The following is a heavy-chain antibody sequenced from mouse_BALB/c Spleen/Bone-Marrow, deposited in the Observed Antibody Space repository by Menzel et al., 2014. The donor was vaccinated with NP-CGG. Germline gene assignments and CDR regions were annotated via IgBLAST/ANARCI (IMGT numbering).Heavy chain of an antibody. CDR3: ARWGYYYAMDY. J-gene: IGHJ4*01. V-gene: IGHV5-17*02. CDR2: ISSGSSTI. Sequence: EVKLMESGGGLVQPGGSRKLSCAASGFTFSSFGMHWVRRAPEKGLEWVAYISSGSSTIYYADTVKGRFTISRDNPKNTLFLQMTSLRSEDTAMYYCARWGYYYAMDYWGQGTSVTVSS. CDR1: GFTFSSFG.